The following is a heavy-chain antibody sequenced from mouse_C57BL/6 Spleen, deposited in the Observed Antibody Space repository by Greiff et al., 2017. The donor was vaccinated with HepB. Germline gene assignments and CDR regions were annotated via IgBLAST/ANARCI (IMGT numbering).Heavy chain of an antibody. J-gene: IGHJ1*03. V-gene: IGHV2-9-1*01. CDR1: GFSLTSYA. CDR3: ARKGYYDYDDGWYFDV. D-gene: IGHD2-4*01. Sequence: VQRVESGPGLVAPSQSLSITCTVSGFSLTSYAISWVRQPPGKGLEWLGVIWTGGGTNYNSALKSRLSISKDNSKSQVFLKMNSLQTDDTARYYCARKGYYDYDDGWYFDVWGTGTTVTVSS. CDR2: IWTGGGT.